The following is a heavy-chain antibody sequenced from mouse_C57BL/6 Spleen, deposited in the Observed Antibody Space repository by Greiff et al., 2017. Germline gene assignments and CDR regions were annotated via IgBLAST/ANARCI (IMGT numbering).Heavy chain of an antibody. CDR3: ARRNDYGWFAY. CDR1: GFTFSDYG. V-gene: IGHV5-15*01. D-gene: IGHD2-4*01. CDR2: ISNLAYSI. Sequence: EVMLVESGGGLVQPGGSLKLSCAASGFTFSDYGMAWVRQAPRKGPEWVAFISNLAYSIYYADTVTGRFTISRENAKNTLYLEMSSLRSKDTAMYYCARRNDYGWFAYWGQGTLVTVSA. J-gene: IGHJ3*01.